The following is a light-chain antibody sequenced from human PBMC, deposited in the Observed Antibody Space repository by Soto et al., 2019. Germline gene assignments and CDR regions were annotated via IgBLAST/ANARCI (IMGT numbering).Light chain of an antibody. Sequence: QSVLTQPPSASGTPGQRVTISCSGSSSNIGSNTVNWYQQLPGTAPKLLIYSNNQRPSGVPDRFSGSKSGTSASLAISGLQSEDEADYYCAEWDDSLNGVVFGGGTKVTVL. CDR3: AEWDDSLNGVV. CDR1: SSNIGSNT. CDR2: SNN. V-gene: IGLV1-44*01. J-gene: IGLJ2*01.